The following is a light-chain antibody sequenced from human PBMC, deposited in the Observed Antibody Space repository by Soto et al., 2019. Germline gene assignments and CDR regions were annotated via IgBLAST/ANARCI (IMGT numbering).Light chain of an antibody. V-gene: IGKV3-15*01. CDR2: GAS. J-gene: IGKJ1*01. Sequence: EIVMTQSPDTLSVSPGESATLSCRASQSVGSNLAWYQQKLGQAPRLLIYGASTRATGIPARFSGIGSGTEFTLTISSLQSEDFAVYYCQQYHDWPRTFGQGTKVEIE. CDR1: QSVGSN. CDR3: QQYHDWPRT.